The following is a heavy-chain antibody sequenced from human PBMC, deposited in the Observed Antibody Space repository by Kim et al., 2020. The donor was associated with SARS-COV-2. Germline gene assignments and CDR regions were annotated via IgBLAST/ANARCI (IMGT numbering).Heavy chain of an antibody. V-gene: IGHV4-39*01. Sequence: LKSRVTIAVDTSKNQFSLKRSAVTAADTAVYYCARHEGARRRKYYFDYWGQGTLVTVSS. CDR3: ARHEGARRRKYYFDY. J-gene: IGHJ4*02. D-gene: IGHD1-26*01.